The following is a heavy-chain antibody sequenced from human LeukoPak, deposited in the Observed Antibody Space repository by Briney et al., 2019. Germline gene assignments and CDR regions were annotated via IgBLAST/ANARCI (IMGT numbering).Heavy chain of an antibody. CDR1: GYTLTELS. J-gene: IGHJ4*02. D-gene: IGHD3-3*01. CDR2: FDPEDGET. V-gene: IGHV1-24*01. CDR3: ATGMDYGYDFWSGLLGY. Sequence: ASVKVSCKVSGYTLTELSMHWVRQAPGKGLEWMGGFDPEDGETIYAQKFQGRVTMTEDTSTDTAYMELSSLRSEDTAVYYCATGMDYGYDFWSGLLGYWGQGTLVTVSS.